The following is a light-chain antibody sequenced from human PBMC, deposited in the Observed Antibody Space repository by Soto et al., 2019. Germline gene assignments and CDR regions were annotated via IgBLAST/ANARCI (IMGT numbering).Light chain of an antibody. J-gene: IGLJ1*01. CDR1: SSDVGTYDD. CDR3: SSYTSSSTLEV. CDR2: EVS. Sequence: QSALTQPASVSASPGQSITISCTGTSSDVGTYDDVSWYRQHPGKAPKLLIYEVSNRPSGVSNRFSGSKSGNTASLTISGLQAEDEADYYCSSYTSSSTLEVFGTGTKVTVL. V-gene: IGLV2-14*01.